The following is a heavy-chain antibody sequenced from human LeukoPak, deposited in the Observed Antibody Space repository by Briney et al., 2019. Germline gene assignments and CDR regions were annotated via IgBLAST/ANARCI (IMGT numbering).Heavy chain of an antibody. CDR1: GYTLTELS. CDR2: FDPEDGET. CDR3: ATGSRFLENFDY. D-gene: IGHD3-3*01. J-gene: IGHJ4*02. Sequence: ASVKVSCKVSGYTLTELSMHWVRQAPGKGGEGMGGFDPEDGETIYAQKFQGRVTMTEDTSTDTAYMELSSLRSEDTAVYYCATGSRFLENFDYWGQGTLVTVSS. V-gene: IGHV1-24*01.